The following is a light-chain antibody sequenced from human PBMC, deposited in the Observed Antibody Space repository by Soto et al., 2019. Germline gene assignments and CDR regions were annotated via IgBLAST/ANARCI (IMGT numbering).Light chain of an antibody. CDR1: QTISPY. J-gene: IGKJ1*01. CDR3: QQSFSTPRT. Sequence: DIQMTQSPSQMSASVGDTVTSTCRASQTISPYVNWYQQKPGKAHKLWSDGASSLQSGVPSRCRGRGSGTDCTLTISSLQPEDFGTYYCQQSFSTPRTFGQGTKVDI. CDR2: GAS. V-gene: IGKV1-39*01.